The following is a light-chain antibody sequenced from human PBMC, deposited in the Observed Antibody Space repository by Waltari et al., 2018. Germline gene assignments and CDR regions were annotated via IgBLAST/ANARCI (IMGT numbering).Light chain of an antibody. CDR1: QGLSTY. Sequence: IQLTQSPSPLSASVGDRVTIPCRASQGLSTYLAWYQQKTGKAPKLLIYAAATLQSGVPSRSSSSGSVTDFTLTISSLPPENFATYSCQQLNSYQWTFGPGTTVAIK. J-gene: IGKJ1*01. V-gene: IGKV1-9*01. CDR3: QQLNSYQWT. CDR2: AAA.